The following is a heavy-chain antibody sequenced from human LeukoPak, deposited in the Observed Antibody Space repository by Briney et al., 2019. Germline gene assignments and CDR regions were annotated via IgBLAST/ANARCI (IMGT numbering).Heavy chain of an antibody. CDR1: GFTFSSYE. D-gene: IGHD1-26*01. V-gene: IGHV3-21*01. Sequence: NPGGSLRLSCAASGFTFSSYEMNWIRQAPGKGLEWVSSISSSSSYIYYADSVKGRFTISRDNAKNSLYLQMNSLRAEDTAVYYCARAYSETYGLGYYYMDVWGKGTTVTISS. J-gene: IGHJ6*03. CDR3: ARAYSETYGLGYYYMDV. CDR2: ISSSSSYI.